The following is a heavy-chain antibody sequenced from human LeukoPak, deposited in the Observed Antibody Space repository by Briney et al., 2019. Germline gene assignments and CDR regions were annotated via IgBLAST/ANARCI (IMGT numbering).Heavy chain of an antibody. CDR3: ARDPVSGMPDYLDH. D-gene: IGHD2-2*01. Sequence: GGSLRLSCAASGFTFSSYPMHWVRQSPGRGLEWVSVIAYDGTIQVYADSVKGRFTLLRKNSNSSLYLHRAGLKAEDTAVYYCARDPVSGMPDYLDHWGQGILVTVS. J-gene: IGHJ4*03. CDR2: IAYDGTIQ. V-gene: IGHV3-30*04. CDR1: GFTFSSYP.